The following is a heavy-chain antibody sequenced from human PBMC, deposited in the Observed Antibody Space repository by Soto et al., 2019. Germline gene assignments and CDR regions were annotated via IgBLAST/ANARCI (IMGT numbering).Heavy chain of an antibody. Sequence: QVHLVESGGGVVQPGGSLRLSCAASGDSGFSFSSYGIHWVRQAPGKGLEWVSVISYDGSNRHFADSVKGRFAVSRDDAMHTVYLQMNALRPEDTAVYYCAKDRMVRSYYYGMDVWGQGITVTVSS. J-gene: IGHJ6*02. D-gene: IGHD5-18*01. CDR1: GDSGFSFSSYG. CDR2: ISYDGSNR. V-gene: IGHV3-30*18. CDR3: AKDRMVRSYYYGMDV.